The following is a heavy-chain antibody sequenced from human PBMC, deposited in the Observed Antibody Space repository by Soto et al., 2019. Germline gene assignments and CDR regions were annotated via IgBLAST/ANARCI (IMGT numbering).Heavy chain of an antibody. Sequence: PSETLSLTCTVSGGPISSGGYYWSWICQHPGKGLEWIGYIFYSGTTYYNPSLKSRVTISVDTSNNQFSLTLTSVTAADMAVYYCARHSVTYYDFDYWGQGTRVTVSS. CDR3: ARHSVTYYDFDY. V-gene: IGHV4-31*03. D-gene: IGHD1-26*01. CDR1: GGPISSGGYY. CDR2: IFYSGTT. J-gene: IGHJ4*02.